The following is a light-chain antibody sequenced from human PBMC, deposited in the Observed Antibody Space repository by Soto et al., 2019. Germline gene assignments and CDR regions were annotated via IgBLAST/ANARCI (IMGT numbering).Light chain of an antibody. CDR3: QQSDSSPT. CDR2: AAS. J-gene: IGKJ2*01. Sequence: DIQMTQSPSTLSGSVGDRVTITCRASQTISSWLAWYQQKPGKAPKLLIYAASSLQSGVPARFSGSGSGTDFTLTISSLQPEDFATYYCQQSDSSPTFGQGTKVDIK. CDR1: QTISSW. V-gene: IGKV1-39*01.